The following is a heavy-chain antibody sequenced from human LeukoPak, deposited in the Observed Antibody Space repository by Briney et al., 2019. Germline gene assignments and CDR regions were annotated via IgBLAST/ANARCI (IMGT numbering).Heavy chain of an antibody. CDR2: ISSSSSYI. J-gene: IGHJ3*02. CDR1: GFTFSSYW. Sequence: GGSLRLSCAASGFTFSSYWMSWVRQAPGKGLEWVSSISSSSSYIYYADSVKGRFTISRDNAKNSLYLQMNSLRAEDTAVFYCARDQLISDAFDIWGQGTMVTVSS. V-gene: IGHV3-21*01. D-gene: IGHD2-2*01. CDR3: ARDQLISDAFDI.